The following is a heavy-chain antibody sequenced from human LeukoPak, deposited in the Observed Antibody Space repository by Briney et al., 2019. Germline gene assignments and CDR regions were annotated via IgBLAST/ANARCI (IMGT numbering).Heavy chain of an antibody. Sequence: PGRSLRPSCTASGFTFGDYAMSWVRQAPGKGLEWVGFIRSKAYGGTTEYAASVKGRFTISRDDSKSIAYLQMNSLKTEDTAVYFCARYYYESSGMDLDYWGQGTLVTVSS. CDR3: ARYYYESSGMDLDY. V-gene: IGHV3-49*04. CDR1: GFTFGDYA. CDR2: IRSKAYGGTT. D-gene: IGHD3-22*01. J-gene: IGHJ4*02.